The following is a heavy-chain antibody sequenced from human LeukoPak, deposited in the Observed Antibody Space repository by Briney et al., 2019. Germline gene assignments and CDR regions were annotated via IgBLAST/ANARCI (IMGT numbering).Heavy chain of an antibody. CDR3: AGGESYYDSSASYSC. D-gene: IGHD3-22*01. J-gene: IGHJ4*02. Sequence: GGSLRLSCAPSRLTLSRYYMSSGRQAPGKGLEWVSDISSGSSYIKYADSVKGRFTISRDNAKNSLSLQMNSLRAEDTAVYYCAGGESYYDSSASYSCWGQGTLVTVSS. V-gene: IGHV3-11*05. CDR2: ISSGSSYI. CDR1: RLTLSRYY.